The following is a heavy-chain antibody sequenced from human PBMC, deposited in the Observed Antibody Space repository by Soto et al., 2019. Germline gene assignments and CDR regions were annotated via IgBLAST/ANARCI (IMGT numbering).Heavy chain of an antibody. J-gene: IGHJ4*02. CDR3: ARQDYDFWSGYALND. CDR2: IYYSGST. V-gene: IGHV4-59*01. Sequence: SETLSLTCTVSGGSISSYYWSWIRQPPGKGLEWIGYIYYSGSTNYNPSLKSRVTISVDTSKNQFSLKLSSVTAADTAVYYCARQDYDFWSGYALNDWGQGTLVTVS. CDR1: GGSISSYY. D-gene: IGHD3-3*01.